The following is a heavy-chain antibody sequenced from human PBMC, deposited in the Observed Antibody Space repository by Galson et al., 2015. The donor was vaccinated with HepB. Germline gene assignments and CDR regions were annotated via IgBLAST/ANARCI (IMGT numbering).Heavy chain of an antibody. CDR1: GFTFSSYG. CDR2: ISYDGSNK. J-gene: IGHJ4*02. D-gene: IGHD1-26*01. V-gene: IGHV3-30*18. CDR3: AKGAGGVGATLFGY. Sequence: SLRLSCAASGFTFSSYGMHWVRQAPGKGLEWVAVISYDGSNKYYADSVKGRFTISRDNSKNTLYLQMNSLRAEDTAVYYCAKGAGGVGATLFGYWGQGTLVTVSS.